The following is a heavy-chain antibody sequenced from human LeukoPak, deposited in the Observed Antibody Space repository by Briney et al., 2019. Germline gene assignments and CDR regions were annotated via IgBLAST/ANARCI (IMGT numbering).Heavy chain of an antibody. D-gene: IGHD3-10*01. J-gene: IGHJ6*03. CDR2: IFYSGNT. V-gene: IGHV4-39*07. CDR1: GGPISSSSYY. CDR3: ARSAIYYYGSEYYYIDV. Sequence: SEALSLTCTVSGGPISSSSYYWGWIRQPPGKGLEWIASIFYSGNTFNNPALESRATISVETSMNRFSLRLSSVTAADTAIYYCARSAIYYYGSEYYYIDVWGKGTTVTVSS.